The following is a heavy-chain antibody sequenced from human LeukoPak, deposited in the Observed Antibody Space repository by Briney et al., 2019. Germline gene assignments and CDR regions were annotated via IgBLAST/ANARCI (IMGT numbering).Heavy chain of an antibody. CDR1: GFTFSSYW. D-gene: IGHD3-22*01. V-gene: IGHV3-74*01. J-gene: IGHJ4*02. CDR2: INSDGSST. CDR3: ARAPYYYDSSGYYEDY. Sequence: GGSLRLSCAASGFTFSSYWMHWVRQAPGKGLVWFSRINSDGSSTSYADSVKGRFTISRDNAKNTLYLQMNSLRAEDTAVYYCARAPYYYDSSGYYEDYWGQGTLVTVSS.